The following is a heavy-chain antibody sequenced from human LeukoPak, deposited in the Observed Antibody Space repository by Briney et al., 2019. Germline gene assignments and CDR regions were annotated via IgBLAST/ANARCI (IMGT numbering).Heavy chain of an antibody. CDR1: GGSISSYY. D-gene: IGHD4-11*01. J-gene: IGHJ5*02. Sequence: KPSETLSLTCTVSGGSISSYYWSWIRQPPGKGLEWIGYIYTSGSTNHNPSLKSRVTILVDTSKHQFSLKLSSVTAAETAVYYCARDYSKGWFDPWGEGTLVSVSS. CDR2: IYTSGST. V-gene: IGHV4-4*09. CDR3: ARDYSKGWFDP.